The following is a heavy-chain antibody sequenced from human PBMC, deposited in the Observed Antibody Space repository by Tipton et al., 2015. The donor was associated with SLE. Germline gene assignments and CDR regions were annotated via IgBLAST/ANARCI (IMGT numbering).Heavy chain of an antibody. CDR3: ARGLFYVGGGYNWFDP. D-gene: IGHD2/OR15-2a*01. J-gene: IGHJ5*02. CDR1: GGSISSYY. Sequence: TLSLTCTVSGGSISSYYWSWIRQPPGKGLEWIGEINHSGSTNYNPSLKSRVTISVDTSKNQFSLKLSSVTAADTAVYYCARGLFYVGGGYNWFDPWGQGTLVTVSS. V-gene: IGHV4-34*01. CDR2: INHSGST.